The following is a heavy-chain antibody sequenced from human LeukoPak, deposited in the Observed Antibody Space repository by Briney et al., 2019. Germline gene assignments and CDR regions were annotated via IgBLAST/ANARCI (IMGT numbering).Heavy chain of an antibody. V-gene: IGHV4-59*08. D-gene: IGHD4-17*01. Sequence: PSETLSLTCTVSGAPISSYYRSWIRQPPGKGLEWIGYIFYSGNTNYNPSLKSRVTMSLGTSKNLFSLRLTSVTAADTAVYYCARHTTVVPPHYFDYWGQGALVTVSS. CDR1: GAPISSYY. J-gene: IGHJ4*02. CDR2: IFYSGNT. CDR3: ARHTTVVPPHYFDY.